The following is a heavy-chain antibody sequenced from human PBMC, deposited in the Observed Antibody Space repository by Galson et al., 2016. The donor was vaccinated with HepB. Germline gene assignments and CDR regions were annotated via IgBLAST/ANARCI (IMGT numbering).Heavy chain of an antibody. CDR2: IYPGDSDT. CDR3: ALLYNSGSYYFDY. V-gene: IGHV5-51*01. CDR1: GYSFTSYW. Sequence: QSGAEVKKPGESLKISCKGSGYSFTSYWTGWVRQMPGKGLEWMGIIYPGDSDTRYSPSFQGQVTISADKSITTAYLHWSSLKASGTAMYYCALLYNSGSYYFDYWGQGTLVTVSS. J-gene: IGHJ4*02. D-gene: IGHD6-19*01.